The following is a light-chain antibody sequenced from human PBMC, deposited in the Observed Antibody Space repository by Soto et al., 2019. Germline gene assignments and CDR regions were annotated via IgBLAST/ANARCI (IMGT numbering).Light chain of an antibody. Sequence: DIQMTQSPSTLSASVGDRVTITCRASQTVSSWLAWYQQKPGKAPKLLIYDVSSLESGVPSRFSGSGSGTEFTLTSSSLQPDDFATYYCQQYYSYSRTFGQVTKVEVK. CDR1: QTVSSW. CDR3: QQYYSYSRT. J-gene: IGKJ1*01. CDR2: DVS. V-gene: IGKV1-5*01.